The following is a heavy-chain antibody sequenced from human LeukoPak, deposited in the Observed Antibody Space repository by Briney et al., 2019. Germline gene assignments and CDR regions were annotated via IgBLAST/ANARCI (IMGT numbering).Heavy chain of an antibody. J-gene: IGHJ4*02. CDR2: ISYDGSNK. D-gene: IGHD1-26*01. V-gene: IGHV3-30-3*01. CDR1: GFTFSSYA. Sequence: PGGSLRLSCAASGFTFSSYAMHWVRQAPGKGLEWVAVISYDGSNKYYAGSVKGRFTISRDNSKNTLYLQMNSLRAEDTAVYYCARVRYSGTLFDYWGQGTLVTVSS. CDR3: ARVRYSGTLFDY.